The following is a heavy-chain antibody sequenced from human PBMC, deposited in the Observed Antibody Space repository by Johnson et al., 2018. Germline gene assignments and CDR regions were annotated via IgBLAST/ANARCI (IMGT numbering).Heavy chain of an antibody. CDR3: ARVAGCRSTSPKGCYYMDG. J-gene: IGHJ6*03. V-gene: IGHV1-8*01. CDR2: MNPNSGNT. CDR1: GYTFTSYD. D-gene: IGHD2-2*01. Sequence: QVQLVQSGAEVKKPGASVKVSCKASGYTFTSYDINWVRQATGQGLEWMGWMNPNSGNTGYAQKFQGRVTMTRNTSISTAYMELSSLRSEDTAVYYCARVAGCRSTSPKGCYYMDGWGKGTTVTVSS.